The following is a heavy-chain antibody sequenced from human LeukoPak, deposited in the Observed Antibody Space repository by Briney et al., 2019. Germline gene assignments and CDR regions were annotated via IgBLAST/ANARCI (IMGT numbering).Heavy chain of an antibody. CDR2: IKSKTDGGTT. Sequence: PGGSLRLSCAASGFTLSNAWMSWVRQAPGKGLEWVGRIKSKTDGGTTDYAAPVKGRFTISRDDSKNTLYLQMNSLKTEDTAVYYCTRTLLGYSSVSRDYWGQGTLVTVSS. J-gene: IGHJ4*02. D-gene: IGHD6-19*01. CDR3: TRTLLGYSSVSRDY. V-gene: IGHV3-15*01. CDR1: GFTLSNAW.